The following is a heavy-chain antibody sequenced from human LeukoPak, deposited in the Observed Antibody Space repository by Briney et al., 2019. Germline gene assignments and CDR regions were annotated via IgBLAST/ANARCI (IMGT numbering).Heavy chain of an antibody. D-gene: IGHD3-22*01. J-gene: IGHJ6*02. CDR3: AKGGDGRYYDSSGSFFYYYGMDV. CDR1: GFTFSSYA. V-gene: IGHV3-23*01. CDR2: ISGSGGST. Sequence: GGPLRLSCAASGFTFSSYAMSWVRQAPGKGLKWVSTISGSGGSTYYADSVKGRFTISRDNSKNTLYLQMNSLRAEDTAVYYCAKGGDGRYYDSSGSFFYYYGMDVWGQGTTVTVSS.